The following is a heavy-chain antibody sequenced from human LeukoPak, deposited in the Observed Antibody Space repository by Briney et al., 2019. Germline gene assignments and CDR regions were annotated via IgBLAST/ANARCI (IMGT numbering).Heavy chain of an antibody. CDR1: GFTFSNYA. Sequence: PGGSLRLSCAASGFTFSNYAMTWVRQAPGKGLEWVSSISGSGSSTYYADSVKGRFTISRDNSKNTLYLQMNSLRAEDTAVYYCAKRITMIVVVTPNIDIWGQGTMVTVSS. J-gene: IGHJ3*02. V-gene: IGHV3-23*01. CDR3: AKRITMIVVVTPNIDI. CDR2: ISGSGSST. D-gene: IGHD3-22*01.